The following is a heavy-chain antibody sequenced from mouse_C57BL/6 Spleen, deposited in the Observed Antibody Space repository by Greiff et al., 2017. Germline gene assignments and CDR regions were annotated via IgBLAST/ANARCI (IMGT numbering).Heavy chain of an antibody. Sequence: QVQLQQSGAELVQPGASVSISCKASGYTLTDYYINWVQQRPGQGLEWIGKIGPGSGSAYYNEKFKGKGTLAAYKSSSTAYMQLSSLTSEDSAVYFCERGRNYCGSSYDYYAMDYWGQGTSVTVSS. CDR3: ERGRNYCGSSYDYYAMDY. V-gene: IGHV1-77*01. D-gene: IGHD1-1*01. CDR1: GYTLTDYY. J-gene: IGHJ4*01. CDR2: IGPGSGSA.